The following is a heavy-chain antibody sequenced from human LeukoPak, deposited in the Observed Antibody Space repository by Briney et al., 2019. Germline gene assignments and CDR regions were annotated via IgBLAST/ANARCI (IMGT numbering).Heavy chain of an antibody. CDR2: VNLKSGYT. CDR3: VRVDGSPDY. CDR1: GYTFTKFD. J-gene: IGHJ4*02. D-gene: IGHD2-15*01. Sequence: ASVKVSCKASGYTFTKFDINWVRQATGQGLEWMGWVNLKSGYTGYAQNFQGRLTITRDTSINTAYMELSSLRSEDTAVYYCVRVDGSPDYWGQGTLVTVSS. V-gene: IGHV1-8*03.